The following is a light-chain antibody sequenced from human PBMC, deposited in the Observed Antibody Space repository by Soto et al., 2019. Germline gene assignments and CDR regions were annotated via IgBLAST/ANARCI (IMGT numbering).Light chain of an antibody. CDR1: SSNIGNNY. V-gene: IGLV1-51*01. J-gene: IGLJ2*01. CDR3: GTWDSSLSAV. Sequence: QSVLTQPPSVSAAPGQKATISCSGSSSNIGNNYVSWYQQLPGTAPKLLIYDNNKRPSGIPDRFSGSKSGTSATLGITGLQTGDEADYYCGTWDSSLSAVFGGGTKLTVL. CDR2: DNN.